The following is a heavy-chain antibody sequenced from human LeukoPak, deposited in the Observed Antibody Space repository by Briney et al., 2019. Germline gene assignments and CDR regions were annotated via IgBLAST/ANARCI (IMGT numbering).Heavy chain of an antibody. CDR3: AKGTAGIGVAGTFGYLDY. V-gene: IGHV3-30*02. D-gene: IGHD6-19*01. J-gene: IGHJ4*02. CDR2: IRFDGSNE. CDR1: GFTFRSFG. Sequence: GGSLRLSCAASGFTFRSFGMHWVRQAPGKGLEWVASIRFDGSNEKYADSVKGRFTISRDNPKNTLYVQMNSLSAEDTALYYCAKGTAGIGVAGTFGYLDYWGQGTLVAVSS.